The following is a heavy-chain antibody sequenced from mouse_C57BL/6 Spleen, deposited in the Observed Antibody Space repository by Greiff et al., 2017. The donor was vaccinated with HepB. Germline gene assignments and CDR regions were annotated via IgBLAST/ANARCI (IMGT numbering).Heavy chain of an antibody. Sequence: QVQLQQPGAELVMPGASVKLSCKASGYTFTSYWMHWVKQRPGQGLEWIGEIDPSDSYTNYNQKFKGKSTLTVDKSSGTAYMQLSSLTSEDSSVYYCATQLGRGYYFDYWGQGTTLTVSS. CDR1: GYTFTSYW. CDR3: ATQLGRGYYFDY. V-gene: IGHV1-69*01. D-gene: IGHD4-1*02. J-gene: IGHJ2*01. CDR2: IDPSDSYT.